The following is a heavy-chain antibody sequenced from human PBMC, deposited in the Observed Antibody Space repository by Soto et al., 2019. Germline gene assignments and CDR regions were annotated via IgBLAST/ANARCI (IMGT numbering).Heavy chain of an antibody. CDR1: GHTLSELS. V-gene: IGHV1-24*01. CDR3: ATRNLKLDIRGWFFDL. D-gene: IGHD6-13*01. CDR2: FDPEKGDM. J-gene: IGHJ2*01. Sequence: QVQLVQSGAEVTRPGASVKVSCQISGHTLSELSMHWVRQAPGKGLAWLWGFDPEKGDMLYAQEFPGRVIMTEDTSTDTAYLERSSLRPDDTAVYFCATRNLKLDIRGWFFDLWGRGTLVTVSS.